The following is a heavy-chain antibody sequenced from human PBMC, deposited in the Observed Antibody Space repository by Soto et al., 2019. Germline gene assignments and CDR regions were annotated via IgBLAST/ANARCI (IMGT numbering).Heavy chain of an antibody. Sequence: PSETLSLTCTVSGGSISSGGYYWSWIRQHPGKGLEWIGYIYYSGSTYSNPSLKSRATISVDTSKNQFSLKLSSVTAADTAMYYCAINYYDSSGYLDYRGQGTLVTVSS. CDR3: AINYYDSSGYLDY. J-gene: IGHJ4*02. D-gene: IGHD3-22*01. CDR2: IYYSGST. V-gene: IGHV4-31*03. CDR1: GGSISSGGYY.